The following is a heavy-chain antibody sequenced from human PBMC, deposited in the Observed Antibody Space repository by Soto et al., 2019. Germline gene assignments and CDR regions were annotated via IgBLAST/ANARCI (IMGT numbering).Heavy chain of an antibody. CDR3: TRDSYGDPGY. J-gene: IGHJ4*02. CDR2: ISAYNGHT. Sequence: QVQLVQSGAEVKKPGASVKVSCKASGYTFSSYGISWVRQAPGQGLEWMGWISAYNGHTNYTQKLQGRVTMTTDTPTSEAYMELSSVRSNDTAVYYCTRDSYGDPGYWGQGPLVTVSS. V-gene: IGHV1-18*01. CDR1: GYTFSSYG. D-gene: IGHD4-17*01.